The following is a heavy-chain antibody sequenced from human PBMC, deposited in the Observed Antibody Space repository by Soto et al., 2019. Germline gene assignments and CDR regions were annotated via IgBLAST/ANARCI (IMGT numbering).Heavy chain of an antibody. CDR1: GNTVPNYA. CDR3: ARIYGTYYDILTGLWGGHFDY. CDR2: IIPIFGTA. J-gene: IGHJ4*02. Sequence: SVKVSCKASGNTVPNYAIHWVRQAPGQRLEWMGGIIPIFGTANYAQKFQGRVTITADESTSTAYMELSSLRSEDTAVFYCARIYGTYYDILTGLWGGHFDYWGQGTQVTVSS. V-gene: IGHV1-69*13. D-gene: IGHD3-9*01.